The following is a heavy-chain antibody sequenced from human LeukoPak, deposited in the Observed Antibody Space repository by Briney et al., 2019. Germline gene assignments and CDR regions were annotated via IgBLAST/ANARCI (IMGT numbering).Heavy chain of an antibody. Sequence: ASVKVSCKASGYTFTTYYMHWVRQAPGQGLEWMGIFSPSGGRTSYAQKFQGRVTMTRDTSTSTVYMELRSLRSDDTAVYYCTRDYKGFGSGNTYYFDYWGQGTLVTVSS. V-gene: IGHV1-46*01. CDR1: GYTFTTYY. CDR2: FSPSGGRT. CDR3: TRDYKGFGSGNTYYFDY. J-gene: IGHJ4*02. D-gene: IGHD3-10*01.